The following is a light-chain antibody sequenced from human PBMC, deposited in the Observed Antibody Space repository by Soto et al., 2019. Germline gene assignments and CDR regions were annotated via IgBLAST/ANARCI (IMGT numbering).Light chain of an antibody. V-gene: IGLV2-23*02. CDR2: EVS. Sequence: QSALTQPASVSGSPGQSITISCTGTSSDVGSYNLVSWYQQHPGKAPKLMIYEVSKRPSGVSNRFSGSKSGNTASLTISGLQAEDDADYYCCSYAGSSTHYVFGTGTKLTVL. CDR3: CSYAGSSTHYV. J-gene: IGLJ1*01. CDR1: SSDVGSYNL.